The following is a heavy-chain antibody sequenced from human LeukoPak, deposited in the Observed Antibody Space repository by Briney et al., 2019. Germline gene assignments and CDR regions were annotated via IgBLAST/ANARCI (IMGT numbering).Heavy chain of an antibody. V-gene: IGHV1-46*01. CDR2: INPSGGST. Sequence: ASVKVSCKASGYTFTSYYMHWVRQAPGQGLEWMGIINPSGGSTSYAQKFQGRVTMTRDTSTSTVYMELSSLRSEDTAVYYCAGPRYCSSTSCYTRDYCYGMDVWGQGTTVTVSS. J-gene: IGHJ6*02. D-gene: IGHD2-2*02. CDR1: GYTFTSYY. CDR3: AGPRYCSSTSCYTRDYCYGMDV.